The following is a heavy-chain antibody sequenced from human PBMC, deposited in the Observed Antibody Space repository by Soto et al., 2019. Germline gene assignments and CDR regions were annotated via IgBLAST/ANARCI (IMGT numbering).Heavy chain of an antibody. CDR3: AAIPSIAAAGRSLDY. V-gene: IGHV1-18*01. CDR2: ISPYNGNT. D-gene: IGHD6-13*01. J-gene: IGHJ4*02. Sequence: ASVKVSCKASGYTFTSYGISWVRQAPGQGLEWMGWISPYNGNTNYAQKLQDRVTITRDMSTSTAYMELSSLRSEDTAVYYCAAIPSIAAAGRSLDYWGQGTLVTVSS. CDR1: GYTFTSYG.